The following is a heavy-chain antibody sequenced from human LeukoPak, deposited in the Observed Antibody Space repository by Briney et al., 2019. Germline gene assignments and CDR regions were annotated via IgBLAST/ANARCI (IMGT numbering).Heavy chain of an antibody. CDR1: GFIFTNYW. Sequence: GGSLRLSCAASGFIFTNYWMNWVRQTPGKGLEWVANIKQDGSAEYYVDSVRGRFTISRDNAQNSFYLQMNSLRVEDTAVYYRARDVGASGSLDYWGQGTLVTVSS. J-gene: IGHJ4*02. CDR2: IKQDGSAE. CDR3: ARDVGASGSLDY. V-gene: IGHV3-7*03. D-gene: IGHD3-10*01.